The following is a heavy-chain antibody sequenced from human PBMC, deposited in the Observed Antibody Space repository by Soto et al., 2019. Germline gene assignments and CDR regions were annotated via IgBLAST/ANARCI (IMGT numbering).Heavy chain of an antibody. D-gene: IGHD6-6*01. V-gene: IGHV3-7*01. CDR1: GFTFSNYW. CDR3: ARIGYTSSSLDY. J-gene: IGHJ4*02. CDR2: IKQDGSQK. Sequence: GGSLRLSCAASGFTFSNYWMSWVRQAPGKGLEWVANIKQDGSQKYYVESVKGRFTISRDNAKNSVYLQMNSLRPEDTAVYYCARIGYTSSSLDYWGQGTLVTVSS.